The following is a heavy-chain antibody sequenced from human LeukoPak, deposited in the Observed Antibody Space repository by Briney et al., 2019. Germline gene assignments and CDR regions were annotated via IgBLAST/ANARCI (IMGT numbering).Heavy chain of an antibody. CDR2: ISSSSSYI. CDR1: GFTFSSYS. CDR3: ARDKSCGDSEDY. V-gene: IGHV3-21*04. D-gene: IGHD4-17*01. Sequence: PGGSLRLSCAASGFTFSSYSMNWVRQAPGKGLEWVSSISSSSSYIYYADSVKGRFTISRDNAKNSLHLQMNSLRAEDTAVYYCARDKSCGDSEDYWGQGTLVTVSS. J-gene: IGHJ4*02.